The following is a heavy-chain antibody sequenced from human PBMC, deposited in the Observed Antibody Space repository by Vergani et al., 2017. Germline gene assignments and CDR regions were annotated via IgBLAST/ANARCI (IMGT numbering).Heavy chain of an antibody. Sequence: EVELVESGGGLVQPGGSLRLSCAASGFTFNEYWMHWARQVPGKGLVWVSGMNGDGDTISYADSVEGRFTISRDNAKTTLFLQMNSLRAEDTAVYYCARARKFRFGVVRENWFDPWGQGTLVTVSS. D-gene: IGHD3-3*01. V-gene: IGHV3-74*01. CDR1: GFTFNEYW. J-gene: IGHJ5*02. CDR2: MNGDGDTI. CDR3: ARARKFRFGVVRENWFDP.